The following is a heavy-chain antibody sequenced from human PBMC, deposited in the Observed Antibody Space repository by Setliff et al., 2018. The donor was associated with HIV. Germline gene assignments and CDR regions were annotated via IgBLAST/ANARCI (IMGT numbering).Heavy chain of an antibody. D-gene: IGHD6-13*01. CDR3: ARDPSTNIASNYWASNWFDP. V-gene: IGHV3-30*04. J-gene: IGHJ5*02. CDR1: GFAFSSHP. Sequence: LRLSCEASGFAFSSHPMHWVRQAPGRGLEWVALTSYDGSKTFYTDSVKGRFTISRDNSKSTLYLQMDSLRPEDTAVYYCARDPSTNIASNYWASNWFDPWGQGTLVTVSS. CDR2: TSYDGSKT.